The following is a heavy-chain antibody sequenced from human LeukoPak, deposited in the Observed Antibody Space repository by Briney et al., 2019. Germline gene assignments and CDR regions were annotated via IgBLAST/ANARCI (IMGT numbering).Heavy chain of an antibody. D-gene: IGHD5-12*01. J-gene: IGHJ4*02. CDR3: ARDGLLRGYSAYEETFDY. V-gene: IGHV3-11*04. CDR2: ISSSGGNI. CDR1: GFTFSDDY. Sequence: PGGSLRLSCAASGFTFSDDYMSWIHQAPGKGLEWVSDISSSGGNIHYADSVKGRFTISRGNAKNSLYLQMNSLRAEDTAVYYCARDGLLRGYSAYEETFDYWGQGTLVTVSS.